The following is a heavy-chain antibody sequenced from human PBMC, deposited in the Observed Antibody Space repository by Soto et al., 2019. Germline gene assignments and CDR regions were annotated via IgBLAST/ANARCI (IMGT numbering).Heavy chain of an antibody. CDR1: GFTFSNAW. J-gene: IGHJ4*02. V-gene: IGHV3-15*07. D-gene: IGHD5-18*01. Sequence: LRLSCAASGFTFSNAWMNWVRQAPGKGLEWVGRIKSKTDGGTTDYAAPVKGRFTISRDDSKNTLYLQMNSLKTEDTAVYYCTTGVGYSYGPSLDDWGQGTLVTVSS. CDR2: IKSKTDGGTT. CDR3: TTGVGYSYGPSLDD.